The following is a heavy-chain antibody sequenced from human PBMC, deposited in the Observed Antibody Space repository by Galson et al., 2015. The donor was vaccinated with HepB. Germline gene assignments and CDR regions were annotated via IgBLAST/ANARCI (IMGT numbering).Heavy chain of an antibody. Sequence: QSGAEVKRPGESLRISCLGSGSKFTTYWISWVRQMPGKGLEWMGRIEPSDSQTIYSPAFEGHVTISVDKSNTTAYLQWNSLQTSDTAIYYCAKHLHVTSGGNWFDTWGQGSLVTVTS. J-gene: IGHJ5*02. D-gene: IGHD3-10*01. CDR1: GSKFTTYW. V-gene: IGHV5-10-1*01. CDR3: AKHLHVTSGGNWFDT. CDR2: IEPSDSQT.